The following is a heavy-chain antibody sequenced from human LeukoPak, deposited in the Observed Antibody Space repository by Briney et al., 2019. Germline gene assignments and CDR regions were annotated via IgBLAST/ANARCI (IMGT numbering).Heavy chain of an antibody. CDR3: ARSPTFGVVTDAFDI. CDR2: IFHTGST. CDR1: GGSISSLNW. D-gene: IGHD3-3*01. J-gene: IGHJ3*02. V-gene: IGHV4-4*02. Sequence: SETLSLTCAISGGSISSLNWWSWVRQPPGKGLEWIGEIFHTGSTNYNPSLESRVTISVDKSKNQFSLKLTSVTAADTAVYYCARSPTFGVVTDAFDIWGQGTMVTVSS.